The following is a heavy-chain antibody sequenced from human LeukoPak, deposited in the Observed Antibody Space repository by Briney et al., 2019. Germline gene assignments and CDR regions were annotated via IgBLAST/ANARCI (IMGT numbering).Heavy chain of an antibody. CDR2: IIPIFGTA. V-gene: IGHV1-69*13. Sequence: ASVKVSCKASGYTFTSYAISWVRQAPGQGLEWMGGIIPIFGTANYAQKFQGRVTITADESTSTAYMELSSLRSEDTAVYYCAVRSGTLPYYFDYWGQGTLVTVSS. CDR3: AVRSGTLPYYFDY. CDR1: GYTFTSYA. D-gene: IGHD3-10*01. J-gene: IGHJ4*02.